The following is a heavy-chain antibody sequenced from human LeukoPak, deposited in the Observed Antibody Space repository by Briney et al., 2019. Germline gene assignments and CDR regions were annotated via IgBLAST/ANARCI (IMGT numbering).Heavy chain of an antibody. CDR2: IYSAGST. CDR3: AREYYYGSSGPYYFDY. CDR1: GFTVSSNY. Sequence: PGGSLRLSCAASGFTVSSNYMNWVRQGPGKGLEWVSVIYSAGSTYYADSVKGRFTIPRDNSKNTLYLQMNSLRAEDTAVYYCAREYYYGSSGPYYFDYWGQGTLVTVSS. J-gene: IGHJ4*02. D-gene: IGHD3-22*01. V-gene: IGHV3-66*01.